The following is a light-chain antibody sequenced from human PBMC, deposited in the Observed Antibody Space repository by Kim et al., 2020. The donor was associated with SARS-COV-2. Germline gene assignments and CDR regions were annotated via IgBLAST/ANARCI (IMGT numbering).Light chain of an antibody. V-gene: IGKV1-5*03. J-gene: IGKJ1*01. CDR2: KAS. CDR1: QSSSSW. CDR3: QQYNSYSWT. Sequence: SVGERVTIACRASQSSSSWLAWYQQKSGKAPKLLIYKASSLESGVPSRFSGSGSGTEFTLTISSLQPDGFATYCCQQYNSYSWTFGQGTKVDIK.